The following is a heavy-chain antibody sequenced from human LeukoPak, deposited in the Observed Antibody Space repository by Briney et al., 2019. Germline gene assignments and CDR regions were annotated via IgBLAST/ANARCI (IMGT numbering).Heavy chain of an antibody. CDR2: ISGSGGST. D-gene: IGHD6-19*01. CDR1: GFTFSSYG. Sequence: PGGSLRLSCAASGFTFSSYGMSWVRQAPGKGLEWVSGISGSGGSTYYADSVKGRFTISRDNSKSTLYLQMNSLRAEDTAVYYCAKVRWDNSGWYYLDYWGQGTLVTVSS. CDR3: AKVRWDNSGWYYLDY. J-gene: IGHJ4*02. V-gene: IGHV3-23*01.